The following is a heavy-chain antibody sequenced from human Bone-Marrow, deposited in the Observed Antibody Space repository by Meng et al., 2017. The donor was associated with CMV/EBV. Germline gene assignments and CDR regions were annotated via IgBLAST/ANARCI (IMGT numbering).Heavy chain of an antibody. Sequence: SETLSLTCAVYGGSFSGYYWSWIRQPPGKGLEWIGEINHSGSTNYNPSLKSRVTISVDTSKTQFSLKLSSVTAADTAVYYCARASRYCSSTSCSGWFDPWGQGTLVTVSS. CDR1: GGSFSGYY. J-gene: IGHJ5*02. CDR2: INHSGST. V-gene: IGHV4-34*01. D-gene: IGHD2-2*01. CDR3: ARASRYCSSTSCSGWFDP.